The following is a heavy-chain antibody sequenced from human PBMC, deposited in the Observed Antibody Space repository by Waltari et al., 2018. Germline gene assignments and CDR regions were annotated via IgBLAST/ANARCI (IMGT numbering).Heavy chain of an antibody. CDR2: IKQEGSEK. J-gene: IGHJ4*02. CDR1: GLTLGSAW. V-gene: IGHV3-7*01. Sequence: EVQLVESGGGSVQPGGSLRLSGAASGLTLGSAWRYWVRQAPGKGLEWVANIKQEGSEKNYVDSVEGRFSISRDNAQNSLYLQMNSLRAEDTAIYYCVTGLTTVTAKDYFDHWGQGALVTVSS. D-gene: IGHD4-17*01. CDR3: VTGLTTVTAKDYFDH.